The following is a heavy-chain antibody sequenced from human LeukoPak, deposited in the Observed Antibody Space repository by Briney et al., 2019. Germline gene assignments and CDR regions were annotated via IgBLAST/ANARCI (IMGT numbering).Heavy chain of an antibody. CDR1: GFTFSSYN. J-gene: IGHJ4*02. V-gene: IGHV3-30*02. Sequence: PGGSLRLSCAASGFTFSSYNIHWVRQAPGKGLAWIRYDGSNKYFADSVKGRFTIYRDNSKNTLYLQMNSLRPEDTAVYYCAKQGSYCIDYWGQGTLVTVSS. CDR2: RYDGSNK. CDR3: AKQGSYCIDY. D-gene: IGHD3-10*01.